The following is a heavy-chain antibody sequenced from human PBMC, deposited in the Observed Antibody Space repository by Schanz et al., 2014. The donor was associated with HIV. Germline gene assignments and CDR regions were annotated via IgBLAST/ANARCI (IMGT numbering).Heavy chain of an antibody. Sequence: QVQLVQSGAEVKKPGSSVKVSCKASGGTFSSYAISWVRQAPGQGLEWMGWIKPNDGGTKSAQKFLGRVTMTRDSSIGTAYMELTRLTSDDTAVYYCARDQNVISMVRGVMGGVDYWGQGTLVTVSS. J-gene: IGHJ4*02. CDR2: IKPNDGGT. CDR1: GGTFSSYA. V-gene: IGHV1-2*02. CDR3: ARDQNVISMVRGVMGGVDY. D-gene: IGHD3-10*01.